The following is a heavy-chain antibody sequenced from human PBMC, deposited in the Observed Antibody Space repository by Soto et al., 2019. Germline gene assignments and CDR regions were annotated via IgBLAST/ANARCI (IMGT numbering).Heavy chain of an antibody. Sequence: SVKVSCKASGGTFSSYAISWVRQAPGQGLEWMGGIIPIFGTANYAQKFQGRVTITADESTSTAYMELSSLRSEDTAVYYCARVLTAAGKNWFDPWGQGTLVTVS. D-gene: IGHD6-13*01. J-gene: IGHJ5*02. CDR1: GGTFSSYA. CDR3: ARVLTAAGKNWFDP. V-gene: IGHV1-69*13. CDR2: IIPIFGTA.